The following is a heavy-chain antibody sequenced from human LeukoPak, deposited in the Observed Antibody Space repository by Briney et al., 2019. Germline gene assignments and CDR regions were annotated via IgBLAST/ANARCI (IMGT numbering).Heavy chain of an antibody. Sequence: GASVKVSCKASGYTFTSYGISWVRQAPGQGLEWMGWISAYNGNTNYAQKLQGRVTMTTDTSTSTAYMELRSLRSDDTAVYYCARYQGEYGDYRGEGFDPWGQGTLVTVSS. D-gene: IGHD4-17*01. CDR3: ARYQGEYGDYRGEGFDP. CDR2: ISAYNGNT. CDR1: GYTFTSYG. V-gene: IGHV1-18*01. J-gene: IGHJ5*02.